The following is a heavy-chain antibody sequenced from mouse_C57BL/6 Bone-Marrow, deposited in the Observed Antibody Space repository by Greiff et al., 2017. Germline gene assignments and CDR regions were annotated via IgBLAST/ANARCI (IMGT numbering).Heavy chain of an antibody. D-gene: IGHD2-3*01. CDR3: ARRWIRFDY. Sequence: VQLQQPGAELVKPGASVKLSCKASGYTFTSYWMNWVKQRPGQGLEWIGMIYPNSGSTNYNEKFKSKATLTVDKSSSTAYMQLSSLTSEDSAVYYSARRWIRFDYWGQGTTLTVSS. J-gene: IGHJ2*01. CDR1: GYTFTSYW. CDR2: IYPNSGST. V-gene: IGHV1-64*01.